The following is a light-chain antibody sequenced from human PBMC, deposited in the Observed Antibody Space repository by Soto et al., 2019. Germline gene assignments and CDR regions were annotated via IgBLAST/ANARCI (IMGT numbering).Light chain of an antibody. CDR2: DAS. Sequence: DIPMTQSPSTLSASVGDRVTITCRASQSFGSWLAWYQQKPGKAPKLLIYDASTLQSGVPSRFSGSGSGTEFTLTISSLQPEDFATYYCQQRSSYPITFGQGTRLEIK. CDR1: QSFGSW. CDR3: QQRSSYPIT. V-gene: IGKV1-5*01. J-gene: IGKJ5*01.